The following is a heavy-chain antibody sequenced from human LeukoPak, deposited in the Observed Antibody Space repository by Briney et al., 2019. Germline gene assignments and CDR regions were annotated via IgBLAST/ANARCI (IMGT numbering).Heavy chain of an antibody. CDR1: GYTFTGYY. D-gene: IGHD6-6*01. CDR3: ARRSTSSWSWFDP. CDR2: INPNSGDT. Sequence: ASVKVSCKASGYTFTGYYMHWVRQAPGQGLEWMGWINPNSGDTNYAQKFQGRVTMTRDTSISTAYMELSSLRSDDTAVYYCARRSTSSWSWFDPWGQGTQVTVSS. J-gene: IGHJ5*02. V-gene: IGHV1-2*02.